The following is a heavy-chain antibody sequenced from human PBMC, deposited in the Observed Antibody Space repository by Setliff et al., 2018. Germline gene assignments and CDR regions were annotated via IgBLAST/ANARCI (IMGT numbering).Heavy chain of an antibody. J-gene: IGHJ4*02. CDR3: ARDHGGYNSLDY. CDR1: GYSFTDYY. CDR2: INPKSGVT. Sequence: ASVKVSCKASGYSFTDYYMHWVRQVPGRGLEWMGCINPKSGVTKYAQKFQGRVTMTRDTSITAAYLELNSLRLEDTAFYYCARDHGGYNSLDYWGQGTLVTVSS. D-gene: IGHD5-12*01. V-gene: IGHV1-2*02.